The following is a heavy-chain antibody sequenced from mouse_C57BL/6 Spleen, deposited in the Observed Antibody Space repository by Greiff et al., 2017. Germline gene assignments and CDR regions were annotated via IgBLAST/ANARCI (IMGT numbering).Heavy chain of an antibody. V-gene: IGHV3-6*01. D-gene: IGHD2-10*02. CDR1: GYSITSGYY. CDR2: ISYDGSN. Sequence: VQLQQSGPGLVKPSQSLSLTCSVTGYSITSGYYWNWIRQFPGNKLEWMGYISYDGSNNYNPSLKNRIPITRDTSKNQFFLTLNSVTTEDTATYYCARDRLDYAMDYWGQGTSVTVSS. CDR3: ARDRLDYAMDY. J-gene: IGHJ4*01.